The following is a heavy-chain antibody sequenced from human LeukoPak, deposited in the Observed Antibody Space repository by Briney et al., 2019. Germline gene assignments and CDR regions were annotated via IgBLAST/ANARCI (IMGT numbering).Heavy chain of an antibody. CDR1: GGSISGSCCY. Sequence: SSETLSLTCTVSGGSISGSCCYWGWIRQTPGKDLEWIGSTSYSGSTHYNPSFKSRVTVSADTSKNQFFLNLSSVTAADTAVYYCSRTTGDSAIIAAHWGQGTLVTVSS. V-gene: IGHV4-39*01. J-gene: IGHJ4*02. CDR3: SRTTGDSAIIAAH. CDR2: TSYSGST. D-gene: IGHD3-16*01.